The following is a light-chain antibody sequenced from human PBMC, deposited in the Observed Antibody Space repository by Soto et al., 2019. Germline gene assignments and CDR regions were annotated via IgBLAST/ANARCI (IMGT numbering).Light chain of an antibody. CDR2: SAS. CDR1: QSVGTT. V-gene: IGKV3-15*01. CDR3: QQYKDWPPT. Sequence: ELVMTQSPVTLSVSPGESVTLSCRASQSVGTTVAWYQQKSGRAPRLLIYSASTRGTGVPARFRGSASGTDFTLRITILQSEDFGVYYCQQYKDWPPTFGQGTKVEIK. J-gene: IGKJ1*01.